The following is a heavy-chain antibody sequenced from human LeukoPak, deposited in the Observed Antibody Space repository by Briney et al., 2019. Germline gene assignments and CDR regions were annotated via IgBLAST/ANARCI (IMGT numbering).Heavy chain of an antibody. CDR3: VRGNVKYYHSVADEYYYYMDV. J-gene: IGHJ6*03. V-gene: IGHV4-34*01. CDR1: GDSFSGFY. CDR2: ISYSGTP. D-gene: IGHD6-19*01. Sequence: SETLSLTCGVYGDSFSGFYWTWVRQAPGKGLEWIGEISYSGTPRYNPSLNSRITITLDTSKTQISLTLSPVTAADTSAYYCVRGNVKYYHSVADEYYYYMDVWGKGTAVIVSS.